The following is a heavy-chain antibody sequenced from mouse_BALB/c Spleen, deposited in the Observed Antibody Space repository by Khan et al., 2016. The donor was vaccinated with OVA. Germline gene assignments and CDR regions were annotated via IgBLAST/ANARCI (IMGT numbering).Heavy chain of an antibody. Sequence: EVELVESGGGLVKPGGSLKLSCAASGFTFSSFTMSWVRQTPEKRLEWVARISSGGDNTYYPDSVKGRFPISRDNAKNNLYLQMSSWRSEDTALYYCARPNYGPFAYWGQGTLVTVSA. CDR1: GFTFSSFT. D-gene: IGHD1-1*02. CDR2: ISSGGDNT. J-gene: IGHJ3*01. CDR3: ARPNYGPFAY. V-gene: IGHV5-9*03.